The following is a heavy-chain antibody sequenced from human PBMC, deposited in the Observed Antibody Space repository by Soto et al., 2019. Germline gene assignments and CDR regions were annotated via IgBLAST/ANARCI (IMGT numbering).Heavy chain of an antibody. CDR2: IYSGGST. V-gene: IGHV3-53*01. D-gene: IGHD5-18*01. CDR1: GFTVSSNY. J-gene: IGHJ4*02. CDR3: ARSRYSYGPSPFDY. Sequence: SLRLSCAASGFTVSSNYMSWVRQAPGKGLEWVSVIYSGGSTYYADSVKGRFTISRDNSKNTLYLQMNSLRAEDTAVYYCARSRYSYGPSPFDYWGQGTLVTIS.